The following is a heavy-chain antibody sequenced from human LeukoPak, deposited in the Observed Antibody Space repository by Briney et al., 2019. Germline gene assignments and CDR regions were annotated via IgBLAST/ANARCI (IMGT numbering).Heavy chain of an antibody. D-gene: IGHD6-13*01. CDR3: AREGDSSSWSLGLKAYYFDY. V-gene: IGHV3-7*01. CDR2: IKQDGSEK. J-gene: IGHJ4*02. Sequence: GGSLRLSCAASGFTFSSYWMSWVRQAPGKGLEWVANIKQDGSEKYYVDSVKGRFTISRDNAKNSLYLQMNSLRAEDTAVYYCAREGDSSSWSLGLKAYYFDYWGQGTLVTVSS. CDR1: GFTFSSYW.